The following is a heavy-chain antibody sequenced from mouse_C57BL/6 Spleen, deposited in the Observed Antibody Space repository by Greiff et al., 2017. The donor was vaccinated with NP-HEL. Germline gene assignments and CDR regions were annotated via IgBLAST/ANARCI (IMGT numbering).Heavy chain of an antibody. CDR2: IYPGSGNT. Sequence: QVQLQQSGPELVKPGASVKISCKASGYSFTSYYIHWVKQRPGQGLEWIGWIYPGSGNTKYNEKFKGKATLTADTSSSTAYMQLSSLTSEDSAVYYCARSLMIYYGNYSYAMDYWGQGTSVTVSS. J-gene: IGHJ4*01. D-gene: IGHD2-1*01. V-gene: IGHV1-66*01. CDR1: GYSFTSYY. CDR3: ARSLMIYYGNYSYAMDY.